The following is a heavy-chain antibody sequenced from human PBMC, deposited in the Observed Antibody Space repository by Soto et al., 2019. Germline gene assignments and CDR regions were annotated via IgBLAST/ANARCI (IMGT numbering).Heavy chain of an antibody. V-gene: IGHV1-2*02. J-gene: IGHJ4*01. CDR3: AKGSRVGAITVPIDY. CDR2: INPNSGGI. D-gene: IGHD1-26*01. Sequence: GASVKVSCKASGYIFSDYYLHWVQQAPGQGLEWMGWINPNSGGINYAQKFQGRVTMTRDTSISTAYMELSRLRSDDTAVYYCAKGSRVGAITVPIDYWG. CDR1: GYIFSDYY.